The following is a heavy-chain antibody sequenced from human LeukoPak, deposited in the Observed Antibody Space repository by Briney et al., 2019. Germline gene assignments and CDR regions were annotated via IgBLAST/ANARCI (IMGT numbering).Heavy chain of an antibody. D-gene: IGHD3-10*01. CDR1: GFTVSSNY. Sequence: GGSLRLSCAASGFTVSSNYMSWVRQAPGKGLEWVLVIYSGGSTYYADSVKGRFTISRDNSKNTLYLQMNSLRAEDTAVYYCARVATYYYGSGSYEEGFDYWGQGTLVTVSS. V-gene: IGHV3-66*01. J-gene: IGHJ4*02. CDR2: IYSGGST. CDR3: ARVATYYYGSGSYEEGFDY.